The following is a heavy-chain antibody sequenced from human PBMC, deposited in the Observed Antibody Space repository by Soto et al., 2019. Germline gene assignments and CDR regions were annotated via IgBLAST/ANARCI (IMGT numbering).Heavy chain of an antibody. D-gene: IGHD2-15*01. CDR2: IYYSGST. Sequence: QVQLQESGPGLVKPSETLSLTCTVSGGSVSSGSYYWSWIRQPPGKGLEWIGYIYYSGSTNYNPSLKSRVTISVDTSKNQFSLKLSSVTAADTAVYYCAREVVVVVAATPVYWFDPWGQGTLVTVSS. J-gene: IGHJ5*02. V-gene: IGHV4-61*01. CDR3: AREVVVVVAATPVYWFDP. CDR1: GGSVSSGSYY.